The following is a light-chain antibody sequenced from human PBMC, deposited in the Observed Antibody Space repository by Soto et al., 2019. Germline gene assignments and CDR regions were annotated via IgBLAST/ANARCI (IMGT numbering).Light chain of an antibody. J-gene: IGLJ2*01. Sequence: QSALTQPPSASGSPGQSVTISCAGTYNDVGDYNYVSWYQQHPGKVPKLLIYGVTERPSGVPGRFSGSKSGNTASLTVSDLQPADEAVYYCSSYSGSYSDVIFGGWTKVTVL. CDR3: SSYSGSYSDVI. CDR2: GVT. V-gene: IGLV2-8*01. CDR1: YNDVGDYNY.